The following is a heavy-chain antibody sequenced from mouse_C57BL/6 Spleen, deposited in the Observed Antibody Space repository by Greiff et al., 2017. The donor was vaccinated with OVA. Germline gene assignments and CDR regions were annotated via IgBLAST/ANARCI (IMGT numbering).Heavy chain of an antibody. CDR1: GYTFTSYW. V-gene: IGHV1-50*01. D-gene: IGHD1-1*01. CDR3: AREGITTVVAGGYFDV. CDR2: IDPSDSYT. J-gene: IGHJ1*03. Sequence: VQLQQPGAELVKPGASVKLSCKASGYTFTSYWMQWVKQRPGQGLEWIGEIDPSDSYTNYNQKFKGKATLTVDTSSSTAYMQLSSLTSEDSAVYYCAREGITTVVAGGYFDVWGTGTTVTVSS.